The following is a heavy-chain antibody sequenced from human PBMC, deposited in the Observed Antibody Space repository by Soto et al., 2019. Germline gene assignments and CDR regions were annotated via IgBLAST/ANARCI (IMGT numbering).Heavy chain of an antibody. CDR1: GFTVSSNY. CDR3: TRWSGYGGYVDY. Sequence: GGSMRLSCAASGFTVSSNYMSWVRQAPGKGLEWVSVIYSGGSTYYADSVKGRFTISRDNSKNTLYLQMNSLRAEDTAVYYCTRWSGYGGYVDYWGQGTLVTVSS. V-gene: IGHV3-53*01. CDR2: IYSGGST. J-gene: IGHJ4*03. D-gene: IGHD3-3*01.